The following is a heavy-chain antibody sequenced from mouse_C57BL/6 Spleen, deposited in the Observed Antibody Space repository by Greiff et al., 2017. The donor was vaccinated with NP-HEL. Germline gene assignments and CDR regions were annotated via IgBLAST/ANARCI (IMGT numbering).Heavy chain of an antibody. Sequence: VQLQQPGAELVRPGTSVKLSCKASGYTFTSYWMHWVKQRPGQGLEWIGVIDPSDSYTNYNQKFKGKATLTVDTSSSTAYMQLSSLPSEDSSVYYCARAPYYGNYGWYFDVWGTGTTVTVSS. J-gene: IGHJ1*03. CDR1: GYTFTSYW. CDR3: ARAPYYGNYGWYFDV. D-gene: IGHD2-10*01. V-gene: IGHV1-59*01. CDR2: IDPSDSYT.